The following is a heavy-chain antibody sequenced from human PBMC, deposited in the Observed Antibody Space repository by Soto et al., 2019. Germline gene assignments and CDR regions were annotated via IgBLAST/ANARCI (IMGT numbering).Heavy chain of an antibody. CDR3: ARVKSVYYDILTGKNYYYYGMDV. V-gene: IGHV4-39*07. Sequence: SETLSLTCTVSGVSISSSSYYWGWIRQPPGKGLEWNGSIYYSGSTYYNPSLKSRVTISVDTSKNQFSLKLSSVTAADTAVYYGARVKSVYYDILTGKNYYYYGMDVWGQGTTVTVSS. J-gene: IGHJ6*02. D-gene: IGHD3-9*01. CDR2: IYYSGST. CDR1: GVSISSSSYY.